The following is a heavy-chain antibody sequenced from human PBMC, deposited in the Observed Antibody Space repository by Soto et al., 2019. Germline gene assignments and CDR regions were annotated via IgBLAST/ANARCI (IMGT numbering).Heavy chain of an antibody. CDR1: GGTFSSYT. D-gene: IGHD6-6*01. Sequence: QVQLVQSGAEVKKPGSSVKVSCKASGGTFSSYTISWVRQAPGQGREWMGRIIPILGIANYAQKFQGRVTITADKSTSTAYMELSSLRSEDTAVYYCARDPNSSSFGAFDYWGQGTLVTVSS. J-gene: IGHJ4*02. CDR2: IIPILGIA. V-gene: IGHV1-69*08. CDR3: ARDPNSSSFGAFDY.